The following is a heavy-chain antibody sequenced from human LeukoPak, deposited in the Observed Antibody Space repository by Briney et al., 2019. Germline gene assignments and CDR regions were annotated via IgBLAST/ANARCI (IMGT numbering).Heavy chain of an antibody. V-gene: IGHV3-48*02. CDR2: ISSSSNAI. Sequence: GGSLRLSCSASGFTFSSYAMHWVRQAPGKGLEWVSYISSSSNAIYYADSVKGRFTISRDNAKNSLYLQMNSLRDGDTAVYYCTPNSWGGYLTDYWGQGTLVTVSS. CDR1: GFTFSSYA. CDR3: TPNSWGGYLTDY. D-gene: IGHD3-3*01. J-gene: IGHJ4*02.